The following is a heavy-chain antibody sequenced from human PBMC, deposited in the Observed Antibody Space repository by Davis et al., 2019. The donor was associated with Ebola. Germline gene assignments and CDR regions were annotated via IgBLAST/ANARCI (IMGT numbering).Heavy chain of an antibody. D-gene: IGHD6-25*01. Sequence: SLKISCAAAIFTFVGPASSREGPGVGLRYCWNSGSIGYADSVKGRFTISRDNAKNSLYLQMNSLRAEDMALYYCAKGSNGIAAPFDYWGQGTLVTVSS. CDR3: AKGSNGIAAPFDY. CDR2: CWNSGSI. CDR1: IFTFV. J-gene: IGHJ4*02. V-gene: IGHV3-9*03.